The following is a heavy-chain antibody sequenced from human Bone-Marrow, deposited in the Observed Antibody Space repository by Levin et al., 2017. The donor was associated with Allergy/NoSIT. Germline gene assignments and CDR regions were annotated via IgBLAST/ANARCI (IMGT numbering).Heavy chain of an antibody. CDR2: INPSGGST. J-gene: IGHJ4*02. CDR3: ARAFFGSDSYYMYYFDY. CDR1: GYTFTNNY. Sequence: GASVKVSCKASGYTFTNNYIHWVRHAPGQGLEWMGIINPSGGSTNYAQKFQGRVTMTRDTSTSTVYMELSSLRSEDTAVYFCARAFFGSDSYYMYYFDYWGQGALVTVSS. V-gene: IGHV1-46*01. D-gene: IGHD3-10*01.